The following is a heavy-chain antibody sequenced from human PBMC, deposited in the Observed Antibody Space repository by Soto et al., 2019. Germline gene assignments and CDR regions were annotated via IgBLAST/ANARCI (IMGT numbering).Heavy chain of an antibody. CDR3: ARVPDSTYYDFWSGYFGYYYYGMDV. CDR2: IIPIFGTA. V-gene: IGHV1-69*13. J-gene: IGHJ6*02. CDR1: GGTFSSYA. Sequence: SVKVSCKASGGTFSSYAISWLRQAPGQGLEWMGGIIPIFGTANYAQKFQGRVTITADESTSTAYMELSSLRSEDTAVYYCARVPDSTYYDFWSGYFGYYYYGMDVWGQGTTVTVSS. D-gene: IGHD3-3*01.